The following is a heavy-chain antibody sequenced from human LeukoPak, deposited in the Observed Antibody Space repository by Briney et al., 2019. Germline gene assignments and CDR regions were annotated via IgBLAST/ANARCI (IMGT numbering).Heavy chain of an antibody. V-gene: IGHV3-30*04. D-gene: IGHD1-14*01. J-gene: IGHJ4*02. CDR3: ARDPTDLYYFDY. Sequence: PGGSLRLSCAASGFTFSSYAMHWVRQAPGKGLEWVAVISYDGSNKYYADSAKGRFTISRDNSKNTLYLQMNSLRAEDTAVYYCARDPTDLYYFDYWGQGTLVTVSS. CDR1: GFTFSSYA. CDR2: ISYDGSNK.